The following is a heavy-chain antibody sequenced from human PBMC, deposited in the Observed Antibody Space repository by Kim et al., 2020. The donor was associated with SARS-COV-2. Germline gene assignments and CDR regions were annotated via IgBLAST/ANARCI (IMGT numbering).Heavy chain of an antibody. J-gene: IGHJ6*02. CDR3: AKNVDV. V-gene: IGHV3-7*03. CDR2: TNQNGSAT. Sequence: GGSLRLSCSASGFTFSTYCMTWVRQAPGKGLECVSTTNQNGSATFYVDSVRGRFTISRDNAKNSLFLQMNSLRAEDTAVYYCAKNVDVWGQGTTVSVSS. CDR1: GFTFSTYC.